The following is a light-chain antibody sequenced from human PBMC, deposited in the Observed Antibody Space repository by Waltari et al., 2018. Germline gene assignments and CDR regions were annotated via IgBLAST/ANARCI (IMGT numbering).Light chain of an antibody. V-gene: IGLV2-14*03. CDR3: ASYSSISSYVV. J-gene: IGLJ2*01. Sequence: QSALTQPASVSGSPGQSITISCTGTSSHVGSSKSVSWYQHRPGTAPQVIIYDVNKRPSGVSNRFSGSKSGNTASLTISGLQAEDEANYSCASYSSISSYVVFGGGTKLTVL. CDR2: DVN. CDR1: SSHVGSSKS.